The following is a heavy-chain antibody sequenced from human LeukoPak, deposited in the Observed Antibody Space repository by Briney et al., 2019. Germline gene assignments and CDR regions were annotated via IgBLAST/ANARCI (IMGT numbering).Heavy chain of an antibody. D-gene: IGHD3-9*01. CDR3: ARGGLRYFDWLLSTQDY. J-gene: IGHJ4*02. CDR2: INHSGNT. Sequence: SETLSLTCAVYGGSLSGYYWSWIRQPPGKGLEWIGEINHSGNTNYNPSLKSRVTISVDTSKNQFSLKLSSVTAADTAVYYCARGGLRYFDWLLSTQDYWGQGTLVTVSS. CDR1: GGSLSGYY. V-gene: IGHV4-34*01.